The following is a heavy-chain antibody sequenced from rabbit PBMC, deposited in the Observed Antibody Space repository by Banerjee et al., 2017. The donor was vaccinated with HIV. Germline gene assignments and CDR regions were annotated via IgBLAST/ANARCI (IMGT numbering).Heavy chain of an antibody. CDR1: GFSFSSGYY. J-gene: IGHJ4*01. CDR3: ARDKGFGHYLNL. V-gene: IGHV1S40*01. CDR2: IYGGSSGST. D-gene: IGHD5-1*01. Sequence: QQLVESGGGLVKPGASLTLTCKASGFSFSSGYYMCWVRQAPGKGLEWIACIYGGSSGSTYYASWAKGRFTISKTSSTTVTLQVTSLTAADTATYFCARDKGFGHYLNLWGPGTLVTVS.